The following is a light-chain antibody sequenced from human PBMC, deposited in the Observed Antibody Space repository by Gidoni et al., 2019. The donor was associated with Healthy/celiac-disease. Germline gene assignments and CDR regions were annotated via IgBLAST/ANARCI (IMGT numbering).Light chain of an antibody. CDR3: QQRSNWLT. V-gene: IGKV3-11*01. CDR1: QSVSSY. J-gene: IGKJ4*01. CDR2: DAS. Sequence: EIVLTQSPATLPLSPGERATLSCRASQSVSSYLAWYQQKPGQAPRLLIYDASNRATGIPARFRGSGSGTDFTLTISSLEPEDFAVYYCQQRSNWLTFGGGTKVEIK.